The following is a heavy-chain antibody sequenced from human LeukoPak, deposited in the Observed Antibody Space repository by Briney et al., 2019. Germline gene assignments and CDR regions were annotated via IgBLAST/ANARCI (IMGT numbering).Heavy chain of an antibody. J-gene: IGHJ3*02. D-gene: IGHD6-19*01. Sequence: ETLSLTCAVYGGSFSGYYWSWIRQRPGKGQEWVSSISSSSSYIYYADSVKGRFTISRDNAKNSLYLQMNSLRAEDTALYYCARDIVLIAVAVRGSFDIWGQGTMVTVSS. CDR1: GGSFSGYY. CDR3: ARDIVLIAVAVRGSFDI. V-gene: IGHV3-21*04. CDR2: ISSSSSYI.